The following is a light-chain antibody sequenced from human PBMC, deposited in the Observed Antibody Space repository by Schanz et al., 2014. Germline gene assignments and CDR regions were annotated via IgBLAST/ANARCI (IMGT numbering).Light chain of an antibody. Sequence: QSALTQPPSASGSPGQSITISCTGTSSDVGSYNLVSWYQQHPGKAPKLMIYEGSKRPSGVPDRFSGSKSGNTASLTVSGLQAEDEADYYCATWDDSLNGPVFGGGTKLTVL. CDR2: EGS. CDR3: ATWDDSLNGPV. V-gene: IGLV2-14*02. CDR1: SSDVGSYNL. J-gene: IGLJ3*02.